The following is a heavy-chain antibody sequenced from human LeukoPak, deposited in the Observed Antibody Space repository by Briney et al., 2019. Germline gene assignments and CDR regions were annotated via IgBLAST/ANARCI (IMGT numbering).Heavy chain of an antibody. CDR1: GYTFTSYD. V-gene: IGHV1-8*01. Sequence: ASVKVSCKASGYTFTSYDINWVRQATGQGLKWMGWMNPNSGNAGYAQKFQGRVTMTRNTSISTAYMELSSLRSEDTAVYYCARSYYDFWSGYSNWFDPWGQGTLVTVSS. J-gene: IGHJ5*02. D-gene: IGHD3-3*01. CDR3: ARSYYDFWSGYSNWFDP. CDR2: MNPNSGNA.